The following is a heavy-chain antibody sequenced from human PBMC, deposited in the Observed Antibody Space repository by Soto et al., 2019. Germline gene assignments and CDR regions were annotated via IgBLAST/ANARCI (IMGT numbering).Heavy chain of an antibody. V-gene: IGHV5-51*01. CDR2: IFPGDSDT. CDR1: GYSFTSYW. Sequence: PGESLNISCEGSGYSFTSYWIAWVRQMPGKGLEWMGIIFPGDSDTRYSPSLQGQVTISAAKSLSTAYLQWSGLKASDTAMYYCARLGTYYDGSGSYFILDYWGRGALVTVSS. J-gene: IGHJ4*02. D-gene: IGHD3-22*01. CDR3: ARLGTYYDGSGSYFILDY.